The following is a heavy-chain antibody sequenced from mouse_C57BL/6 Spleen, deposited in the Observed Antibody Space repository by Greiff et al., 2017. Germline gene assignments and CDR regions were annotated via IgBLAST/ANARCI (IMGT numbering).Heavy chain of an antibody. CDR1: GYSFTSYY. Sequence: QVQLQQSGPELVKPGASVKISCKASGYSFTSYYIHWVKQRPGQGLEWIGWIYPGSGNTKYNEKFKGKATLTADTSSSTAYMQLSSLTSEDSAVYYCARRRDGPYYFDYWGQGTTLTVSS. CDR3: ARRRDGPYYFDY. V-gene: IGHV1-66*01. J-gene: IGHJ2*01. D-gene: IGHD1-2*01. CDR2: IYPGSGNT.